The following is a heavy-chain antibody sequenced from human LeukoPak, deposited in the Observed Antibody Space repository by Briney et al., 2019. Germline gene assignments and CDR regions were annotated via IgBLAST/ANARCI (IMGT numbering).Heavy chain of an antibody. J-gene: IGHJ5*02. CDR2: ISYDGSNK. D-gene: IGHD6-25*01. Sequence: GGSLRLSCAASGFTFSSYGMHWVRQAPGKGLEWVAVISYDGSNKYYADSVKGRFTISRDNSKNTLYLQMNSLRAEDTAMYYCAKAGYRNWFDPWGQGTLVTVSS. V-gene: IGHV3-30*18. CDR1: GFTFSSYG. CDR3: AKAGYRNWFDP.